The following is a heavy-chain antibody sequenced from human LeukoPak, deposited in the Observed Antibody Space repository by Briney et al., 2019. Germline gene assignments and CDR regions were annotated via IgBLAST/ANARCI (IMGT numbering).Heavy chain of an antibody. CDR1: GFTFSNYA. Sequence: GGSLRLSCAASGFTFSNYALHWVRQAPGKGLEWVAVILHDGSENYAASVKGRFTISRDNSKNTLFLQMNSLRVEDTAVYSCARGLMIRGVADYWGQGTLVIVSS. CDR3: ARGLMIRGVADY. J-gene: IGHJ4*02. V-gene: IGHV3-30*04. CDR2: ILHDGSE. D-gene: IGHD3-10*01.